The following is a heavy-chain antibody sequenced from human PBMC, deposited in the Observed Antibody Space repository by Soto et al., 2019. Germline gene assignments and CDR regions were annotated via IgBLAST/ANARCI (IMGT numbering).Heavy chain of an antibody. D-gene: IGHD2-21*01. J-gene: IGHJ4*02. V-gene: IGHV4-59*01. CDR3: ARDTYWGYFDH. CDR2: IYNIGST. Sequence: SETLSLTCTVSGVSIGNYYWNWIRQPPGKGLEWIGYIYNIGSTNYNPSLKGRVTISVDMSKNQVSLRLSSVTAADTAVYHCARDTYWGYFDHWGQGALVTVSS. CDR1: GVSIGNYY.